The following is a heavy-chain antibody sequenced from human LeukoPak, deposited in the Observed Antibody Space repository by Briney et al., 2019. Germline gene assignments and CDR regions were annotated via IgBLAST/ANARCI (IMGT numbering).Heavy chain of an antibody. CDR1: GFTFSSYW. V-gene: IGHV3-7*01. CDR3: ARAPLTKYCGGDCYLDY. CDR2: IKQDGSEK. D-gene: IGHD2-21*02. Sequence: PGGSLRLSCAASGFTFSSYWMSWVRQAPGKGLEWVANIKQDGSEKYYVDSVKGRFTISRDNAKNSLYLQMNSLRAEDTAVCYCARAPLTKYCGGDCYLDYWGQGTLVTVSS. J-gene: IGHJ4*02.